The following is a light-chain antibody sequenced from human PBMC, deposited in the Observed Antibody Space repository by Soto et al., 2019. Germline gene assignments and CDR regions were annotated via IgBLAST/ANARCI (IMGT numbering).Light chain of an antibody. J-gene: IGKJ1*01. CDR3: QKYYSAHRT. CDR2: DAS. CDR1: QTVGNNY. Sequence: EIVLTQSPGTLSLSPGERATLSCGASQTVGNNYLAWFQQKRGQAPRLLIYDASRRATGIPDRFSGSGSGTGFTLTISRLEPEDFAVYYFQKYYSAHRTFGHGTRVEMK. V-gene: IGKV3-20*01.